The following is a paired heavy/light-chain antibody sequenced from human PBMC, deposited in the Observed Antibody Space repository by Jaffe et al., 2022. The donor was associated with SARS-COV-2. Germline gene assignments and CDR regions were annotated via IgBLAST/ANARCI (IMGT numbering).Light chain of an antibody. CDR1: QSVRTY. Sequence: EIVLTQSPATLSLSPGERATLSCRASQSVRTYLAWFQQKPGQAPRLLIYDGSNRATGVPARFTGSGSGTDFTLTISTLEPEDSAVYYCQQRDNWPLTFGGGTKVEIK. J-gene: IGKJ4*01. V-gene: IGKV3-11*01. CDR3: QQRDNWPLT. CDR2: DGS.
Heavy chain of an antibody. CDR2: ISANSDTT. V-gene: IGHV3-23*01. CDR3: VRSICNSNRCSTPLFEY. D-gene: IGHD2-2*02. Sequence: EVQLLESGGDLIQPGKSLRLSCAASGFTFKTFVMNWVRQAPGRRLEWVSTISANSDTTYYADSVKGRFTTSRDNSKSTLSLQMNSLRVDDTAVYYCVRSICNSNRCSTPLFEYWGRGTLVSVSS. J-gene: IGHJ4*02. CDR1: GFTFKTFV.